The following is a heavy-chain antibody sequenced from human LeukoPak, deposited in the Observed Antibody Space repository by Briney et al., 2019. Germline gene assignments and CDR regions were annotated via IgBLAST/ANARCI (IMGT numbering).Heavy chain of an antibody. CDR3: ARHPCSGGSCRMFDY. CDR1: GGSISSYY. Sequence: SETLSLTCTVSGGSISSYYWSWIRQPPGKGLEWIGYIYYSGSTNYNPSLKSRVTISVDTSKNQFSLKLSSVTAADTAVYYCARHPCSGGSCRMFDYWGQGTLATVSS. V-gene: IGHV4-59*08. D-gene: IGHD2-15*01. J-gene: IGHJ4*02. CDR2: IYYSGST.